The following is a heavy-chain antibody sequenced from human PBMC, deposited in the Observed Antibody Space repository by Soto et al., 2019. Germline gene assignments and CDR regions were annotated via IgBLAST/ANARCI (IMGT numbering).Heavy chain of an antibody. V-gene: IGHV3-23*01. CDR3: AKDPHLSTLWFGELR. Sequence: GGSLRLSCAASGFTFSSYAMSWVRQAPGKGLEWVSAISGSGGSTYYADSVKGRFTISRDNSKNTLYLQMNSLRAEDTAVYYCAKDPHLSTLWFGELRWGQGTLVTVSS. CDR2: ISGSGGST. CDR1: GFTFSSYA. D-gene: IGHD3-10*01. J-gene: IGHJ4*02.